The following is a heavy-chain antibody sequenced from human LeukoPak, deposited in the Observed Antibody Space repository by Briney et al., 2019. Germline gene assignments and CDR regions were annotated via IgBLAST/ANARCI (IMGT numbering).Heavy chain of an antibody. J-gene: IGHJ4*02. Sequence: ASVKVSCKASGYTFTSYYMHWVRQAPGQGLEWMGIINPSGGSTSYAQKFQGRVTMTRDTSTSTVYMELSSLRSDDTAVYYCARGGGGYLLGLSAGQLWGIDYWGQGTLVTVSS. CDR3: ARGGGGYLLGLSAGQLWGIDY. CDR2: INPSGGST. D-gene: IGHD3-16*01. CDR1: GYTFTSYY. V-gene: IGHV1-46*01.